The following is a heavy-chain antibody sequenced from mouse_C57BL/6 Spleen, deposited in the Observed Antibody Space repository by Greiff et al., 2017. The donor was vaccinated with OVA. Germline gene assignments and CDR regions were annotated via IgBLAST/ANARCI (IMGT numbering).Heavy chain of an antibody. Sequence: EVKLVESGGGLVKPGGSLKLSCAASGFTFSSYAMSWVRQTPEKRLEWVATTSDGGSYTYYPDNVKGRFTISRDNAKNNLYLQMSHLRSEDTAMYYCAGGRGTAQATWFAYWGQGTLVTVSA. CDR1: GFTFSSYA. V-gene: IGHV5-4*03. D-gene: IGHD3-2*02. CDR2: TSDGGSYT. J-gene: IGHJ3*01. CDR3: AGGRGTAQATWFAY.